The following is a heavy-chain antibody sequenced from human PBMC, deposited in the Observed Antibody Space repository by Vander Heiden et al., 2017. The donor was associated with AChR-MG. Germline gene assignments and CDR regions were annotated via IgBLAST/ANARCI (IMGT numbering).Heavy chain of an antibody. CDR3: ARERGYLNGGSCIGY. V-gene: IGHV3-33*01. J-gene: IGHJ4*02. Sequence: QVQLVESGGGVVQPGRSLRLSCAASGFPFSGYGMHWVRQAPGKGLEWVAVIWYDGSNKYYADSVKGRFTISRDNSKNTLYLQMNSLRAEDTAVYYCARERGYLNGGSCIGYWGQGTLVTVSS. CDR2: IWYDGSNK. CDR1: GFPFSGYG. D-gene: IGHD2-15*01.